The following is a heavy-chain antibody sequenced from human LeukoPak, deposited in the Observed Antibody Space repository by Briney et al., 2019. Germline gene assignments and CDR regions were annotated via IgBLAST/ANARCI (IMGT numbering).Heavy chain of an antibody. Sequence: PSETLSLTCSVSGGSISSGSYYWSWIRQAAGKGLEWIGRIYTSGSTNYNPSLKSRVTISVDTSKNQFSLRLSSVTAADTAVYYCARGFDGQNAFDIWGQGTMVTVSS. D-gene: IGHD3-9*01. V-gene: IGHV4-61*02. J-gene: IGHJ3*02. CDR2: IYTSGST. CDR1: GGSISSGSYY. CDR3: ARGFDGQNAFDI.